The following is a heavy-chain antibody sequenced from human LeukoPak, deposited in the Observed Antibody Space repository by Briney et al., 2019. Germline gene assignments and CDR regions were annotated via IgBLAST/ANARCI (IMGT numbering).Heavy chain of an antibody. D-gene: IGHD6-13*01. CDR1: GFTFSSSG. J-gene: IGHJ4*02. CDR3: VRDKGSSWGEKYYFDY. CDR2: IWYDGINE. V-gene: IGHV3-33*01. Sequence: GGSLRLSCAASGFTFSSSGMHWVRQAPGKGLEWVALIWYDGINEYYADSVKGRFSISRDDSKNTLYLQMNSLRAEDTAVYYCVRDKGSSWGEKYYFDYWGQGTLVTVFS.